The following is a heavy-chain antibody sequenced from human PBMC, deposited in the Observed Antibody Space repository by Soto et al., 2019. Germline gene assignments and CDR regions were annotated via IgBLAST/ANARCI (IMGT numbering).Heavy chain of an antibody. Sequence: PGGSLRVSCAAAGFTFSSYWMSWVRQAPGKGLEWVANIKQDGSEKYYVDSVKGRFTISRDNAKNSLYLQMNSLRAEDTAVYYCTRDRCIAAAGGAYYYYYMDVWGKGTTVTVSS. J-gene: IGHJ6*03. CDR1: GFTFSSYW. D-gene: IGHD6-13*01. V-gene: IGHV3-7*01. CDR2: IKQDGSEK. CDR3: TRDRCIAAAGGAYYYYYMDV.